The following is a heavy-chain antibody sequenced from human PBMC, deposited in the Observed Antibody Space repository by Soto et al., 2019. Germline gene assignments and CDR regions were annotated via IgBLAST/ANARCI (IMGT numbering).Heavy chain of an antibody. CDR3: ARGRADGDFGDWIDP. D-gene: IGHD4-17*01. J-gene: IGHJ5*02. CDR1: GYTFTGYY. CDR2: MNPKNGNT. V-gene: IGHV1-8*02. Sequence: ASVKVSCKASGYTFTGYYMHWVRQATGQGLEWMGWMNPKNGNTGYAQKFQGRVTMTRDTSIRTVYMELSSLTFEDTAVYYCARGRADGDFGDWIDPWGQGTQVTVSS.